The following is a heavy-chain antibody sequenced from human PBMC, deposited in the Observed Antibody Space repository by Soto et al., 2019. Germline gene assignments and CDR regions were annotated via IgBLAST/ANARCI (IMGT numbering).Heavy chain of an antibody. V-gene: IGHV3-23*01. CDR3: VNWNDEDVD. CDR1: GFTFSKYA. D-gene: IGHD1-1*01. J-gene: IGHJ4*01. Sequence: EVVLLESGGGLAQPGGSLRLPCVASGFTFSKYAMNWVRQAPGKGLEWVASISGTAVSTDYADSVKGRFTISRDNSKNTVSLQMDNLRVEDTATYYCVNWNDEDVDWGQGTLVAVSS. CDR2: ISGTAVST.